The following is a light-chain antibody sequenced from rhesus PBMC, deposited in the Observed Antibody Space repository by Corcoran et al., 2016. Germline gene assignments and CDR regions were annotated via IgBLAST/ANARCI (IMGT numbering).Light chain of an antibody. CDR3: WSYAGSFTFYI. CDR1: SSDIGNYNF. CDR2: EVS. V-gene: IGLV2-32*01. J-gene: IGLJ1*01. Sequence: QAALTQPRSVSGSPGQSVTISCTGTSSDIGNYNFVSWYQKHPGTAPKLMIYEVSKRPAGVSDRFSGSKSGNRASLTISGLQAADEADYYCWSYAGSFTFYIFGGGTRLTVL.